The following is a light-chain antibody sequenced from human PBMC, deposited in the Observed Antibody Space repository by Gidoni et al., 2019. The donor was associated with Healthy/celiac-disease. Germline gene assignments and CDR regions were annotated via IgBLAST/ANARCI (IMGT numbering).Light chain of an antibody. V-gene: IGKV1-9*01. CDR2: AAS. CDR3: QQLNSYPRLT. CDR1: QGISSY. Sequence: DIQLTQSPSFLSASVGDRVTITCRASQGISSYLAWYQQKPGKAPKLLIYAASTLQSGVPSRFSGSGSGTELTLTISSLQPEDLATYYCQQLNSYPRLTFGGGTKVEIK. J-gene: IGKJ4*01.